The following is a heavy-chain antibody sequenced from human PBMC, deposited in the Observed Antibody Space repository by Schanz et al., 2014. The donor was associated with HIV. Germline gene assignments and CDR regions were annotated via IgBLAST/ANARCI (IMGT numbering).Heavy chain of an antibody. CDR3: ASDLNTPEIVVLLDY. Sequence: QVQLVQSGAEVKKPGSSVKVSCKASGDTFSSYAISWVRQAPGQGLEWMGGIIPNFATASYAQMFQGRVTITADESTNTAYMELSSLRSEDTAVYYCASDLNTPEIVVLLDYWGQGTLVTVSS. D-gene: IGHD3-22*01. CDR1: GDTFSSYA. V-gene: IGHV1-69*01. J-gene: IGHJ4*02. CDR2: IIPNFATA.